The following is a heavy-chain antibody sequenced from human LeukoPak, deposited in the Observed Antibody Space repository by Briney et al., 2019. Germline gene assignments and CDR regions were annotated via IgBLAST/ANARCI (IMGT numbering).Heavy chain of an antibody. CDR1: GFTFSGSA. D-gene: IGHD3-10*01. J-gene: IGHJ4*02. V-gene: IGHV3-73*01. Sequence: GWSLRLSCAASGFTFSGSAMHWVRQASGKGLEWVGRIRSKANSYATAYAASVKGRFTTSRDDSKNTAYLQMNSLKTEDTAVYYCFAIGRGARFDYWGQGTLVTVSS. CDR3: FAIGRGARFDY. CDR2: IRSKANSYAT.